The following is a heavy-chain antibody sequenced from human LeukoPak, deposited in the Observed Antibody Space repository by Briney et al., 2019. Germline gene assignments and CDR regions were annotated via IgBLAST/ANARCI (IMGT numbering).Heavy chain of an antibody. CDR3: ARVLDGNDGDY. V-gene: IGHV1-69*13. CDR1: GGTFSSYA. D-gene: IGHD4-23*01. CDR2: IIPIFGTA. Sequence: SVTVSCTASGGTFSSYAISWVRQAPGQGLEWMGGIIPIFGTANYAQKFQGRVTITADESTSTAYMELSSLRSEDTAVYYCARVLDGNDGDYWGQGTLVTVSS. J-gene: IGHJ4*02.